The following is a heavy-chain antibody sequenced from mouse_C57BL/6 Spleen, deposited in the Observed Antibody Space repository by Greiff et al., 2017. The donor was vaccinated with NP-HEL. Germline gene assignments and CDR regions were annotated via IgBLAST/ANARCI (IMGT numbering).Heavy chain of an antibody. CDR3: ARDRLVAHYFDY. D-gene: IGHD1-1*01. Sequence: DVHLVESGGGLVKPGGSLKLSCAASGFTFSSYAMSWVRQTPEKRLEWVATISDGGSYTYYPDNVKGRFTISRDNAKNNLYLQMSHLKSEDTAMYYCARDRLVAHYFDYWGQGTTLTVSS. CDR2: ISDGGSYT. CDR1: GFTFSSYA. J-gene: IGHJ2*01. V-gene: IGHV5-4*01.